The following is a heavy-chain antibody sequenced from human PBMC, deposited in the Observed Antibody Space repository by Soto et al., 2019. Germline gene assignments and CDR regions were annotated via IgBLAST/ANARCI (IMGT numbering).Heavy chain of an antibody. CDR1: GASMSSTRYY. D-gene: IGHD4-17*01. CDR2: SGTT. V-gene: IGHV4-39*01. Sequence: SETLSLTCTVSGASMSSTRYYWTWIRQPPGKGLEWIGSGTTYDNPSLRSRVTISVDTSKEQFSLKLSSVTAADTAVYYCATYGGDTGRFDFWGQGTLVTVSS. J-gene: IGHJ4*02. CDR3: ATYGGDTGRFDF.